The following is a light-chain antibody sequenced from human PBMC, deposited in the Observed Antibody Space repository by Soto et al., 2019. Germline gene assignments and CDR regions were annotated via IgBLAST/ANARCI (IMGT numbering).Light chain of an antibody. Sequence: FVVEKDTPSFRASQGIGDTLAWYQHKPGQTPRLLIYDTSTRATGVPARFSGSGSGTDFTLTISRLEPEDFALYYCQQYGSSWTFGQGTKVDI. CDR2: DTS. CDR1: QGIGDT. V-gene: IGKV3-20*01. J-gene: IGKJ1*01. CDR3: QQYGSSWT.